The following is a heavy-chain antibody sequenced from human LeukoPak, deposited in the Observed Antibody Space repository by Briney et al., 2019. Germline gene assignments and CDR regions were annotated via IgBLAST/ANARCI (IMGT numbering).Heavy chain of an antibody. Sequence: GASVKVSCKASGYTFTSYAMHWVRQAPGQRLEWMGWISAYNGNTNYAQKLQGRVTMTTDTSTSTAYMELRSLRSDDTAVYYCAREGDYGGLDYWGQGTLVTVSS. J-gene: IGHJ4*02. V-gene: IGHV1-18*01. CDR1: GYTFTSYA. CDR3: AREGDYGGLDY. CDR2: ISAYNGNT. D-gene: IGHD4-23*01.